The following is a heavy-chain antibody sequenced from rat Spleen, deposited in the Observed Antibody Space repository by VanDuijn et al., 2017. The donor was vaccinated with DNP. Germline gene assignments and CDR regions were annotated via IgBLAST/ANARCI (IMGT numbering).Heavy chain of an antibody. CDR2: ISYEGSST. Sequence: EVQLVESGGGLVQPGRSLKLSCAASGFTFSDYNMAWVRQAPKKGLEWVATISYEGSSTYYRESVKGRFTISRDHAKSTLYLQMDSLRSEDTATYFCASNNYFDYWGQGVMVTVSS. CDR1: GFTFSDYN. V-gene: IGHV5-7*01. CDR3: ASNNYFDY. J-gene: IGHJ2*01.